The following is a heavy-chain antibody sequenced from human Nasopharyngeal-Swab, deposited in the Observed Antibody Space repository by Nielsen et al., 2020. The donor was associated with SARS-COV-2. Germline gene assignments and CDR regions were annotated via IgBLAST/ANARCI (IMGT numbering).Heavy chain of an antibody. CDR2: IYYSGST. CDR3: AKQYYYDSSSYDPRSYYFDY. V-gene: IGHV4-39*01. J-gene: IGHJ4*02. CDR1: GGSISSSSYY. D-gene: IGHD3-22*01. Sequence: SETLSLTCTVSGGSISSSSYYWGWIRQPPGKGLEWIGSIYYSGSTYYNPSLKSRVTISVDTSKNQFSLKLSSVTAADTAVYYCAKQYYYDSSSYDPRSYYFDYWGQGTLVTVSS.